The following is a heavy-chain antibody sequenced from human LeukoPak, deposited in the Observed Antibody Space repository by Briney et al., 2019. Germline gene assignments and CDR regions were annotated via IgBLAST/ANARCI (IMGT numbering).Heavy chain of an antibody. D-gene: IGHD3-16*02. CDR1: GFTFSSYA. V-gene: IGHV3-23*01. Sequence: PGGSLRLSCAASGFTFSSYAMSWVRQAPGKGLEWVSAISGSGGSTYYADSVKGRFTISRDHSKNTLYLQMNSLRAEDTAVYYCAKASYYDYVWGSYRSTDYWGQGTLVTVSS. J-gene: IGHJ4*02. CDR2: ISGSGGST. CDR3: AKASYYDYVWGSYRSTDY.